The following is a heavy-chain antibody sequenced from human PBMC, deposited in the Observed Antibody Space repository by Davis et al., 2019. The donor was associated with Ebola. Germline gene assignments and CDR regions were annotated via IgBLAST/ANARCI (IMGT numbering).Heavy chain of an antibody. CDR1: GYKFTNHW. CDR3: ARMGKSYYDSLWDY. J-gene: IGHJ4*02. Sequence: GESLKISCKSSGYKFTNHWIGWVRQLPGKGLEWMGVIYPGDSDTRYSPSFQGQVTISADESFSTAYLQWSSLKASDTAMYYCARMGKSYYDSLWDYWGQGTLVTVSS. V-gene: IGHV5-51*01. CDR2: IYPGDSDT. D-gene: IGHD3-10*01.